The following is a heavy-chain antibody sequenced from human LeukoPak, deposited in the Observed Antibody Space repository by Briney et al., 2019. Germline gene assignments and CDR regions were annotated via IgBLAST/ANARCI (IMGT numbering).Heavy chain of an antibody. CDR3: AILYYDFWSGPFFDY. D-gene: IGHD3-3*01. CDR1: GGSISSGDYY. J-gene: IGHJ4*02. CDR2: IYYSGST. V-gene: IGHV4-30-4*08. Sequence: SQTLSLTCTVSGGSISSGDYYWSWIRQPPGKGLQWIGYIYYSGSTYYNPSLKSRVTISVDTSKNQFSLKLSSVTAADTAVYYCAILYYDFWSGPFFDYWGQGTLVTVSS.